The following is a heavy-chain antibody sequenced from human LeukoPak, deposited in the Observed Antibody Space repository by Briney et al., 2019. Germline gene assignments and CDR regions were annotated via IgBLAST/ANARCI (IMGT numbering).Heavy chain of an antibody. V-gene: IGHV3-74*03. Sequence: GGSLRLSCAASGFTFSGAWMHWVRQAPGKGLVWISRINNDGTTTMYADSVKGRFTLSRDNAKNTLYLQMNSLRAEDTAVYYCARVSGPGMNEYFHLWGQGTLVTVSS. CDR3: ARVSGPGMNEYFHL. CDR2: INNDGTTT. J-gene: IGHJ1*01. CDR1: GFTFSGAW. D-gene: IGHD3-10*01.